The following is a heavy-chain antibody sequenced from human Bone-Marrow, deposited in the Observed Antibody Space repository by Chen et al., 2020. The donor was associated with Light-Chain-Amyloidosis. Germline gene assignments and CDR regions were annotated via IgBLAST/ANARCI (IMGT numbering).Heavy chain of an antibody. CDR3: ATLDTYGYYFDS. Sequence: EVQLVETGGGLIQPGVSLRLSCAVSGFTVTGNYMGWVRQAPGKGLEWVSVIYSGGFTYYADSVEGRFTISRDHSKNTLFLQMNSLRAEDTAVYYCATLDTYGYYFDSWGQGTLVTVSS. J-gene: IGHJ4*02. CDR2: IYSGGFT. V-gene: IGHV3-53*02. CDR1: GFTVTGNY. D-gene: IGHD3-10*01.